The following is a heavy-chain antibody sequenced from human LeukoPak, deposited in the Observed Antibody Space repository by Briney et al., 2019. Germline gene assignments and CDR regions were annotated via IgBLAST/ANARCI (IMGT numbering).Heavy chain of an antibody. CDR1: GFTFSIYA. V-gene: IGHV3-23*01. J-gene: IGHJ5*02. Sequence: GGSLRLSCAASGFTFSIYAMSWVRQAPGKGLEWVSAISGSGGSTYYADSVKGRFTISRDNSKNTLYLQMNSLRAKDTAVYYCAKGAVRLERHGIDWFDPWAREPWSPSPQ. CDR3: AKGAVRLERHGIDWFDP. D-gene: IGHD1-1*01. CDR2: ISGSGGST.